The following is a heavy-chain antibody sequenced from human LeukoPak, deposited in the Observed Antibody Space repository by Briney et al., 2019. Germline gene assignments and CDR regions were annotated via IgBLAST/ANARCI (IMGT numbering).Heavy chain of an antibody. CDR1: GYTFTGYY. J-gene: IGHJ3*02. CDR3: ARTRETGYSYGRKEVSDAFDI. V-gene: IGHV1-69*06. CDR2: IIPIFGTA. Sequence: ASVKVSCKASGYTFTGYYMHWVRQAPGQGLEWMGGIIPIFGTANYAQKFQGRVTITADKSTSTAYMELSSLRSEDTAVYYCARTRETGYSYGRKEVSDAFDIWGQGTMVTVSS. D-gene: IGHD5-18*01.